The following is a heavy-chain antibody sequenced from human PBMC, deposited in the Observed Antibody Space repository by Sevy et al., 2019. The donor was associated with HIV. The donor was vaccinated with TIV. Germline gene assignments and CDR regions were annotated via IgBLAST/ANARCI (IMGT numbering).Heavy chain of an antibody. Sequence: GGSLRLSCAASGFTFSSYWMSWVRQVPGKGLEWVANIKQDGSEKYYVDSVKGRFTISRDNAKNSLYLQMNSLRAEDTAVYYCARDKSLRFLEWLLFDYWGQGTLVTVSS. V-gene: IGHV3-7*01. CDR3: ARDKSLRFLEWLLFDY. CDR1: GFTFSSYW. CDR2: IKQDGSEK. D-gene: IGHD3-3*01. J-gene: IGHJ4*02.